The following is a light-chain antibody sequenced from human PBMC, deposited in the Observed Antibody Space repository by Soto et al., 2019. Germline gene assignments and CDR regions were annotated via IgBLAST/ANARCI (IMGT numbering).Light chain of an antibody. CDR2: VNSDGSH. Sequence: QSVLTQSPSASASLGASVKLTCTLSDGHNNYAIAWHQQQPEKGPRYLMKVNSDGSHIKGDGIPDHFSGSSSGAERYLTISSLQSEDEADYYCQTWGTGIRVFGTGTKLTVL. CDR1: DGHNNYA. CDR3: QTWGTGIRV. V-gene: IGLV4-69*01. J-gene: IGLJ1*01.